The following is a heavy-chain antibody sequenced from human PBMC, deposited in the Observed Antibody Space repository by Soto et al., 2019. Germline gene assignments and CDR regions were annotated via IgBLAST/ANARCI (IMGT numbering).Heavy chain of an antibody. CDR1: GFSLSNARMG. V-gene: IGHV2-26*01. CDR2: IFSNDEK. D-gene: IGHD5-12*01. J-gene: IGHJ6*02. Sequence: SGPTLVNPTEPLTLTCTVSGFSLSNARMGVSWIRQPPGKALEWLAHIFSNDEKSYSTSLKSRLTISKDTSKSQVVLTMTNMDPVDTATYYCARGSWISGGYDGVVYYYYGMDVWGQGTTVTVSS. CDR3: ARGSWISGGYDGVVYYYYGMDV.